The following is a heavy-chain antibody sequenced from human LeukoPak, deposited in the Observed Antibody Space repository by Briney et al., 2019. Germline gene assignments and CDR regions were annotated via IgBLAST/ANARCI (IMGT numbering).Heavy chain of an antibody. J-gene: IGHJ4*02. CDR1: GGSFSGYY. D-gene: IGHD6-13*01. CDR2: INHSGST. CDR3: ARGHPHLTTRIAAAGTLDY. V-gene: IGHV4-34*01. Sequence: SETLSLTCAVYGGSFSGYYWSWIRQPPGKWLEWIGEINHSGSTNYNPSLKSRVTISVDTSKNQFSLKLSSVTAADTAVYYCARGHPHLTTRIAAAGTLDYWGQGTLVTVSS.